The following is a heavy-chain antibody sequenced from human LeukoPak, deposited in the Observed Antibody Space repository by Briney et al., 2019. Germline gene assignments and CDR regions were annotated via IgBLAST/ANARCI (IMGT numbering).Heavy chain of an antibody. Sequence: GGSLRLSCAASGFTFSSYWMHWVRQAPGKGLVWVSRINSDGSSTSYADSVKGRFTISRDNAKNTLYLQMNSPRAEDTAVYYCAREAVGSSGYYPGYFDYWGQGTLVTVSS. CDR1: GFTFSSYW. V-gene: IGHV3-74*01. CDR3: AREAVGSSGYYPGYFDY. CDR2: INSDGSST. D-gene: IGHD3-22*01. J-gene: IGHJ4*02.